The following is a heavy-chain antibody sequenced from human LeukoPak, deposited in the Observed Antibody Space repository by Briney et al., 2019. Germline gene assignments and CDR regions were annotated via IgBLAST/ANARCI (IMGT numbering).Heavy chain of an antibody. CDR1: GFTFSSYG. Sequence: PGGSLRLSCAACGFTFSSYGMHWVRQAPGKGLEWVAVIWYDGSNKYYADSVKGRFTISRDNSKNTLYLQMNSLRAEDTAVYYCARETFTMVRGVIPNPFDYWGQGTLVTVSS. V-gene: IGHV3-33*01. D-gene: IGHD3-10*01. J-gene: IGHJ4*02. CDR3: ARETFTMVRGVIPNPFDY. CDR2: IWYDGSNK.